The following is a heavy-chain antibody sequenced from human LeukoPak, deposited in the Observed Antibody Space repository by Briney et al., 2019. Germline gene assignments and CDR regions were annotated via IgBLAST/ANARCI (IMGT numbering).Heavy chain of an antibody. V-gene: IGHV4-61*02. Sequence: SQTLSLTCTVSGGSISSGSYYWSWIRQPAGKGLEWIGRIYTSGSTNYNPSLKIRVTLSVDTSKNQFSLKLSSVTAADTAVYYCARDSFSYFWSGYLPIYYMDVWGKGTTVTVSS. CDR1: GGSISSGSYY. CDR3: ARDSFSYFWSGYLPIYYMDV. D-gene: IGHD3-3*01. CDR2: IYTSGST. J-gene: IGHJ6*03.